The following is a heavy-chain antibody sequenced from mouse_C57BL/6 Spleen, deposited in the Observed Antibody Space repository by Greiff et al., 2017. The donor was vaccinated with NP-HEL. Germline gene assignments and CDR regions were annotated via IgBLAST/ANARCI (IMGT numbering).Heavy chain of an antibody. CDR3: ARLDSSGY. D-gene: IGHD3-2*02. CDR2: ISYDGSN. J-gene: IGHJ2*01. V-gene: IGHV3-6*01. CDR1: GYSITSGYY. Sequence: EVKLVESGPGLVKPSQSLSLTCSVTGYSITSGYYWNWIRQFPGNKLEWMGYISYDGSNNYNPSLKNRISITRDTSKNQFFLKLNSVTTEDTATYYCARLDSSGYWGQGTTLTVSS.